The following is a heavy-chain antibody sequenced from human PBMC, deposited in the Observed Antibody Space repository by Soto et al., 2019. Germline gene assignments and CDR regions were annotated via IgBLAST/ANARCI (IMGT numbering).Heavy chain of an antibody. D-gene: IGHD3-10*01. CDR3: ARDTNFYASGSGVDY. CDR1: GFTFSTYS. Sequence: EVQVVESGGGLVKPGGSLRLSCAASGFTFSTYSMSWVRQAPGKGLEWVSSFTSSSNYIHYTDSVKGRFTISRDNAKSSLYLQMNSLRGEDTGVYYCARDTNFYASGSGVDYWGQGTLVTVSS. J-gene: IGHJ4*02. CDR2: FTSSSNYI. V-gene: IGHV3-21*01.